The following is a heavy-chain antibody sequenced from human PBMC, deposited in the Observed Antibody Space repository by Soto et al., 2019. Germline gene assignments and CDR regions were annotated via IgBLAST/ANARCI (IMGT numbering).Heavy chain of an antibody. D-gene: IGHD2-15*01. Sequence: PSETLSLTCNFSVGSISSGDYYCSWLRQSPWKGLEWIGYMHYRAIPYYNPSLKSRVSISVDTSKNQFSLTMASLTAADTAVYFCAREVGILHHYFDCWGKGALVTVS. J-gene: IGHJ4*02. CDR3: AREVGILHHYFDC. V-gene: IGHV4-30-4*01. CDR1: VGSISSGDYY. CDR2: MHYRAIP.